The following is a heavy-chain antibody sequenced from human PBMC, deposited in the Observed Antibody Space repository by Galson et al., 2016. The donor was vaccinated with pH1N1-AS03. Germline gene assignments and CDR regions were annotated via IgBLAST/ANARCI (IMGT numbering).Heavy chain of an antibody. J-gene: IGHJ6*02. CDR2: ISFDGNNK. CDR1: GFTFSTSA. V-gene: IGHV3-30*04. CDR3: ATAPGGVNV. D-gene: IGHD3-10*01. Sequence: SLRLSCAASGFTFSTSAMYWVRQAPGKGLEWVALISFDGNNKFYADSLRGRFTISRENSKNTLYLDINSLTTEDTAMYYCATAPGGVNVWGQGTMVTVSS.